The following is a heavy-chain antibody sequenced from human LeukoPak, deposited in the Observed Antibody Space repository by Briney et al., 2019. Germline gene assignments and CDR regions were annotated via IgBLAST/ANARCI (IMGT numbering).Heavy chain of an antibody. CDR3: ARGGDYYGSGSPWFGDY. J-gene: IGHJ4*02. CDR2: ISAYNGNT. CDR1: GDTFTSYG. Sequence: ASVKVSCKASGDTFTSYGISWVRQAPGQGLEWMGWISAYNGNTNYAQKLQGRVTMTTDTSTSTAYMELRSLRSDDTAVYYCARGGDYYGSGSPWFGDYSGQGTLVTVSS. V-gene: IGHV1-18*01. D-gene: IGHD3-10*01.